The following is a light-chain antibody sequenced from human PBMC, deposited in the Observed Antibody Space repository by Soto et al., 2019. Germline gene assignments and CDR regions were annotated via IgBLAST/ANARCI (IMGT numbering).Light chain of an antibody. CDR3: QQYTGPPTT. CDR2: GAS. CDR1: QTVSSNY. V-gene: IGKV3-20*01. J-gene: IGKJ5*01. Sequence: EIILTQSPDTRSWPPGQRSTLSCIASQTVSSNYLAWCQQRPGQAPRLLIYGASTRAAGIPDRFSGSGSGTDFTLTITRLEPEDSAVYFCQQYTGPPTTFGQGTRLEIK.